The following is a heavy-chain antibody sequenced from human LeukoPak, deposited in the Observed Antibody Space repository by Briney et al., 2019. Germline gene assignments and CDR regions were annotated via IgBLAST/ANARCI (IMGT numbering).Heavy chain of an antibody. CDR1: GFTFSSYT. D-gene: IGHD2-21*02. CDR3: VREDTPATANY. CDR2: ISGSGDST. Sequence: PGGSLRLSCAASGFTFSSYTMSWVRQAPGKGLEWVSTISGSGDSTYYADSVKGGFTISRDNSKNTLYLQMNSLRAEDTAVYYCVREDTPATANYWGQGTLVTISS. V-gene: IGHV3-23*01. J-gene: IGHJ4*02.